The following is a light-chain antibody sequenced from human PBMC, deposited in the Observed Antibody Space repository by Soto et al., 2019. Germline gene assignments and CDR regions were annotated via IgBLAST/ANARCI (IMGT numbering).Light chain of an antibody. CDR3: QQHKDWPLT. CDR1: QSVSTS. CDR2: AAF. Sequence: EIVMTQSPATLSVSQGETDTLSCRASQSVSTSVAWYQQKPGQAPRLLIYAAFTRATAVPARFSGSGSGTEFALTISGLQSEDFAVYHCQQHKDWPLTFGGGTKVDIE. J-gene: IGKJ4*01. V-gene: IGKV3-15*01.